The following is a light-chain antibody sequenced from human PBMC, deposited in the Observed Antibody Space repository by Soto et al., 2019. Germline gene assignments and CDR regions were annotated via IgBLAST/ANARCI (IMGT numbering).Light chain of an antibody. CDR3: QSYDSSLSGYV. Sequence: SVLTQPPSVSGAPGQRVTISCTGSRPKIGAGYDVHWYQQLPGTAPKLLIYGNSNRPSGVPDRFSGSKSGASASLAITGLQAEDEADYYCQSYDSSLSGYVFGTGTKVTVL. V-gene: IGLV1-40*01. CDR2: GNS. J-gene: IGLJ1*01. CDR1: RPKIGAGYD.